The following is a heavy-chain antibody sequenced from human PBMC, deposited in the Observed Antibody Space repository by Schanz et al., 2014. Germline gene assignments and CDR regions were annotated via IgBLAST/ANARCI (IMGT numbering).Heavy chain of an antibody. CDR2: IKRDGFEA. V-gene: IGHV3-7*01. CDR1: GFTFSSSW. J-gene: IGHJ2*01. D-gene: IGHD3-10*01. CDR3: ARVDARYSGDWYFDL. Sequence: EVQLVESGGGLVQPGGSLRLSCEASGFTFSSSWMGLVRQAPGKGLEWVANIKRDGFEAYYADSVKGRFTISRDNAKNELYLQISSLRAEDTAVYYCARVDARYSGDWYFDLGGRGNLVTVSS.